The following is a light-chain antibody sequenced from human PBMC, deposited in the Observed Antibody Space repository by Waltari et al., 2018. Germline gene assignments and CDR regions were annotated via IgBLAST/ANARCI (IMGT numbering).Light chain of an antibody. J-gene: IGKJ4*01. Sequence: IQMTQSPSTLSASVGDRVTITYRASQSVNNNFAWYQQKPGKAPKFLIHKVSRLESGVPSRFSGSQSGTEFTFTISSLQPDDFATYYCQQYNSYPLIFGGGTTVEIK. CDR1: QSVNNN. CDR3: QQYNSYPLI. V-gene: IGKV1-5*03. CDR2: KVS.